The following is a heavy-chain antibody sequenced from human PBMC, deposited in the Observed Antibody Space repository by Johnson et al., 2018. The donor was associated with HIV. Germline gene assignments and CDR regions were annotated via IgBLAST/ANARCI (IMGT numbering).Heavy chain of an antibody. J-gene: IGHJ3*01. CDR1: GFTFTSFA. CDR2: ISYDGSNK. V-gene: IGHV3-30-3*01. CDR3: VRRFYDSSAFDV. Sequence: QVQLVESGGGVVQPGTSLRLSCAASGFTFTSFAMHWVRQAPGKGLEWVAFISYDGSNKYYTDSVKGRFTISRDNSKNTLFPQMNSLRAVDTAVYYCVRRFYDSSAFDVWGQGTLVTVSS. D-gene: IGHD3-22*01.